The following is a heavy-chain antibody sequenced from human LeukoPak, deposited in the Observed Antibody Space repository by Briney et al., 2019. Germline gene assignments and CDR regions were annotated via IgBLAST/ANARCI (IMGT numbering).Heavy chain of an antibody. CDR3: ARASGPFDP. D-gene: IGHD6-19*01. J-gene: IGHJ5*02. V-gene: IGHV4-34*01. Sequence: SETLSLTCAVYGGSFSGYYQSWIRQPPGKGLEWIGEINHSGSTNYNPSLKSRVTISVDTSKNQFSLRLSSVTAADTAVYYCARASGPFDPWGQGTLVTVSS. CDR1: GGSFSGYY. CDR2: INHSGST.